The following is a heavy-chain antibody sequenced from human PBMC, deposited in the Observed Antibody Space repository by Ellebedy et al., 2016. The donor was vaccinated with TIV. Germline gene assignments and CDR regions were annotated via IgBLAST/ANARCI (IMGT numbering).Heavy chain of an antibody. CDR3: ARVGYISGYYPFDY. CDR2: SNQNGRT. V-gene: IGHV4-39*07. D-gene: IGHD6-19*01. CDR1: GVSISGSPSY. Sequence: SETLSLTXTVSGVSISGSPSYWGWIRQPPGKGLEWIGESNQNGRTNYNPSLKSRFTISVDTSKNELSLRLSSVTAADTAVYYCARVGYISGYYPFDYWGQGTLVTVSS. J-gene: IGHJ4*02.